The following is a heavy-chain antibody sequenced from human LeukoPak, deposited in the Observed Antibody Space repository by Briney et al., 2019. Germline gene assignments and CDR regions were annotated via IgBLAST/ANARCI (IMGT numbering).Heavy chain of an antibody. CDR3: ARGGSESGYLSYFDY. V-gene: IGHV1-2*06. CDR2: LQSNCGRT. D-gene: IGHD3-10*01. Sequence: ASVKVSCKASGYSFSDFSMHWVTQAPGQGLEWMGRLQSNCGRTSYPQNFQGRVTMTRDTSINTAYMELSGLTFDDSAVYYCARGGSESGYLSYFDYWGQGTLVSVSS. J-gene: IGHJ4*02. CDR1: GYSFSDFS.